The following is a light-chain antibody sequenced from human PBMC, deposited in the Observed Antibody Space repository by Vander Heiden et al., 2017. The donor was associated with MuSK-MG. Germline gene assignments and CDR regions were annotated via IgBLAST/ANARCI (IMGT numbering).Light chain of an antibody. CDR2: EVN. CDR3: SSDAGSNNWG. V-gene: IGLV2-8*01. J-gene: IGLJ2*01. Sequence: QSALTQPPSASGSPGQSVTISCTGTSSDVGAYKYVSWYQQHPGKAPKLMIYEVNKRPSGVPDRFSGSKSGNTASLTVSGLQAEDEGDYYCSSDAGSNNWGFGGGTKLTVL. CDR1: SSDVGAYKY.